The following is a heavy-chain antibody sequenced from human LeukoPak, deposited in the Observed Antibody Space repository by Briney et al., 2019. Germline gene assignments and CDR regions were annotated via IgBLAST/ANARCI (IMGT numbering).Heavy chain of an antibody. CDR2: IKTKTDGETT. CDR3: TPSIVGATTFDY. Sequence: GGSLRLSCAASGFTVSSNYMSWVRQAPGKGLEWVGRIKTKTDGETTDYASPVKGRFTISRDDSKNTLYLQMNSLKTEDTAVYFCTPSIVGATTFDYWGQGTLVTVSS. V-gene: IGHV3-15*01. J-gene: IGHJ4*02. CDR1: GFTVSSNY. D-gene: IGHD1-26*01.